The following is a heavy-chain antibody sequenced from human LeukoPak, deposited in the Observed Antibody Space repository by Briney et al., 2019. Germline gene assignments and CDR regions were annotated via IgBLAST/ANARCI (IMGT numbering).Heavy chain of an antibody. CDR2: IYYSGIT. CDR3: ARRVQRGPPYFYYYMDV. D-gene: IGHD2/OR15-2a*01. V-gene: IGHV4-59*08. J-gene: IGHJ6*03. Sequence: PSETLSLTCTVSGGSISSYYWSWIRQPPGKGLEWIGYIYYSGITHYNPSLQSRVTISVDMSKNQFSLKVSSVTAADSAVYYCARRVQRGPPYFYYYMDVWGKGTTVTVSS. CDR1: GGSISSYY.